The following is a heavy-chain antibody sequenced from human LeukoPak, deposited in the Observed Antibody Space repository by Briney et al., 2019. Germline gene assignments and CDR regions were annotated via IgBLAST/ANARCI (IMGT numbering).Heavy chain of an antibody. D-gene: IGHD3-16*02. CDR1: GYTFTSYG. CDR3: ARGPPQEDYVWGSYRSAY. CDR2: ISAYNGNT. Sequence: GASVKVSCKASGYTFTSYGISWVRQAPGQGLEWMGWISAYNGNTNYAQKLQGRVTMTTDTSTSTAYMELRSLRSDDTAVYYCARGPPQEDYVWGSYRSAYLGQGTLVTISS. V-gene: IGHV1-18*01. J-gene: IGHJ4*02.